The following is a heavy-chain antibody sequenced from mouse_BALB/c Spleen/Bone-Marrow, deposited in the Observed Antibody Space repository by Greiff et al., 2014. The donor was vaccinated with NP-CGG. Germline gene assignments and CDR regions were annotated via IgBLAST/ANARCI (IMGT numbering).Heavy chain of an antibody. CDR3: ARYYYGSSYFDY. D-gene: IGHD1-1*01. Sequence: VQLKESGAELVKPRASVKLSCTASGFNIKDTYMHWVKQRPEQGLEWIGRIDPANGNTKYDPKFQGKATITADTSSNTAYLQLSSLTSEDTAVYYCARYYYGSSYFDYWGQGTTLTVSS. CDR1: GFNIKDTY. J-gene: IGHJ2*01. CDR2: IDPANGNT. V-gene: IGHV14-3*02.